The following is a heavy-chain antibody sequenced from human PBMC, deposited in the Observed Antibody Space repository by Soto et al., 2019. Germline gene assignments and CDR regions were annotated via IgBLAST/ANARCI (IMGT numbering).Heavy chain of an antibody. CDR3: ASWTNGLQGTAGYYYGMDV. J-gene: IGHJ6*02. Sequence: ASVKVSCKASGYTFTSYYMHWVRQAPGKGLEWMGGFDPEDGETIYAQKFQGRVTMTEDTSTDTAYMELSSLRSEDTAVYYCASWTNGLQGTAGYYYGMDVWGQGTTVTVSS. V-gene: IGHV1-24*01. CDR2: FDPEDGET. CDR1: GYTFTSYY. D-gene: IGHD4-4*01.